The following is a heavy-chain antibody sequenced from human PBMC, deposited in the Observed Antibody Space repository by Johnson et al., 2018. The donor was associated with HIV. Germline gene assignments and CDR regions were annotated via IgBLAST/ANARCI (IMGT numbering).Heavy chain of an antibody. D-gene: IGHD2-21*01. CDR2: ISYDGGNR. V-gene: IGHV3-30*01. J-gene: IGHJ3*02. CDR3: AKRIANNPASDAFDI. CDR1: GFTFSTYT. Sequence: QVQLMESGGGVVQPGRSLRLSCAASGFTFSTYTMHWVRQAPGRGLEWVAVISYDGGNRYYADSVKGRFTISRDSSKNTLYLQMNSLRPDDTAVYYCAKRIANNPASDAFDIWGQGTMVTVSS.